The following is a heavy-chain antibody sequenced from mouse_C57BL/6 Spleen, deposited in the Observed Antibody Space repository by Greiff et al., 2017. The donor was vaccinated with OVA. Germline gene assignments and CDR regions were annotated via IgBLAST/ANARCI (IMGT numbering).Heavy chain of an antibody. Sequence: EVKLVESGTVLARPGASVKMSCKTSGYTFTSYWMHWVKQRPGQGLEWIGAIYPGNSDTSYNQKFKGKAKLTAVTSASTAYMELSSLTNEDSAVYYCTRGDLYDGHYYAMDYWGQGTSVTVSS. CDR2: IYPGNSDT. D-gene: IGHD2-3*01. CDR1: GYTFTSYW. J-gene: IGHJ4*01. CDR3: TRGDLYDGHYYAMDY. V-gene: IGHV1-5*01.